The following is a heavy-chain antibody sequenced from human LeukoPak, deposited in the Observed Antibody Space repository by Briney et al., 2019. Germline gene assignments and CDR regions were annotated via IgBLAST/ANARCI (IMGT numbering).Heavy chain of an antibody. Sequence: ASVKVSCTASGGTFSSYAISWVRQAPGQGLEWMGGIIPIFGTANYAQKFQGRVTITTDESTSSAYMELSSLRSEDTAVYYCAGTRFGELLTTYYYYYYMDVWGKGTTVTVSS. J-gene: IGHJ6*03. D-gene: IGHD3-10*01. CDR2: IIPIFGTA. V-gene: IGHV1-69*05. CDR3: AGTRFGELLTTYYYYYYMDV. CDR1: GGTFSSYA.